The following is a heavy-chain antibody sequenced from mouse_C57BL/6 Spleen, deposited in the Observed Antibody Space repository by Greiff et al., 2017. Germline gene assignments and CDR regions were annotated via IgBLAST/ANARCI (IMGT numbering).Heavy chain of an antibody. Sequence: EVQGVESGEGLVKPGGSLKLSCAASGFTFSSYAMSWVRQTPEKRLQWVAYISSGGDYIYYADTVKGRFTISRDNARNTLYLQMSSLKSEDTAMYYCTRDPGYYYGRGFAYWGQGTLVTVSA. V-gene: IGHV5-9-1*02. CDR1: GFTFSSYA. J-gene: IGHJ3*01. D-gene: IGHD1-1*01. CDR3: TRDPGYYYGRGFAY. CDR2: ISSGGDYI.